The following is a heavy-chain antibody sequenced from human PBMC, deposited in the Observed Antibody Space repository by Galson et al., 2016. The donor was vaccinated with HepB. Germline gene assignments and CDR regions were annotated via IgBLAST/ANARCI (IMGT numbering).Heavy chain of an antibody. J-gene: IGHJ3*01. CDR2: IYWHDDR. CDR3: AHSTFSILPGAFTV. D-gene: IGHD2-8*02. V-gene: IGHV2-5*01. Sequence: PALVKPTQTLTLTCTFSGFSLNTDGMSVGWIRQPPGKALEWLALIYWHDDRRYSPSLKSRLTIAKDTSRNRVVLTMTNLEPVDTATYFCAHSTFSILPGAFTVWGQGAVGTVSS. CDR1: GFSLNTDGMS.